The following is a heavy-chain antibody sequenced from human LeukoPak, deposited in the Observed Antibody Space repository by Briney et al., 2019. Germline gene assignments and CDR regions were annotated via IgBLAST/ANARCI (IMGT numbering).Heavy chain of an antibody. CDR2: VYYSGIT. Sequence: SETPSLTCTVSAGSISGFNWSWIPQRPGKGLEWSGYVYYSGITNYNPSLKSRVTISVDRSKNQFSLKLSSVTAADTAMYYCARGSGSYYQGRDFDYWGQGTLVTVSS. D-gene: IGHD1-26*01. J-gene: IGHJ4*02. V-gene: IGHV4-59*01. CDR3: ARGSGSYYQGRDFDY. CDR1: AGSISGFN.